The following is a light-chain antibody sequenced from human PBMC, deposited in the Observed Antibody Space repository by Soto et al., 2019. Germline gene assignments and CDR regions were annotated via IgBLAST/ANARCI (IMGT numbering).Light chain of an antibody. J-gene: IGLJ1*01. Sequence: QSVLTQPASVSGSPGQSITISCSGTGRDIGAYIFVSWYQQHPGKAPKLLLYEVFNRPSGVSNRFSGSKSGNTASLIISGLQAEDEAEYFCASFTTRTTYVFGTGTKVTVL. CDR3: ASFTTRTTYV. CDR1: GRDIGAYIF. V-gene: IGLV2-14*03. CDR2: EVF.